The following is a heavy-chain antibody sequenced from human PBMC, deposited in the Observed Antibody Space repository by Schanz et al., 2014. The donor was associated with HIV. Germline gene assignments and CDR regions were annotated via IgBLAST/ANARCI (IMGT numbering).Heavy chain of an antibody. CDR2: ISESGGRT. V-gene: IGHV3-23*01. D-gene: IGHD3-22*01. CDR3: AKPEYDSRGNSQSHFDY. CDR1: GFTFNNYA. Sequence: EVQLLESGGGLAQPGGSLRLSCAASGFTFNNYAMTWVRQAPGKGLEWVSSISESGGRTYYADSVNGRFTISRDNSKNTLYLQMTTLRIDDTAVYYCAKPEYDSRGNSQSHFDYWGQGTLVTVSS. J-gene: IGHJ4*02.